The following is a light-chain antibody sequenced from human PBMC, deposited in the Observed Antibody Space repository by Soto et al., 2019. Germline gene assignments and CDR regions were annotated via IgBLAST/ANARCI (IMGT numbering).Light chain of an antibody. J-gene: IGKJ1*01. Sequence: EIVLTQSPGTLSLSPGERATLSCRASQSVSSNLAWYQQKPGQAPRLLLYGASTRATGIPARFSGSGSGTEFTLTISSLQSEDFAVYYCQQYNKWPPWTFGQGTKVDIK. CDR3: QQYNKWPPWT. V-gene: IGKV3-15*01. CDR2: GAS. CDR1: QSVSSN.